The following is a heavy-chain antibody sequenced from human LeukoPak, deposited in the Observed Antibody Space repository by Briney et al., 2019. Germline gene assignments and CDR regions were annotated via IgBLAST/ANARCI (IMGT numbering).Heavy chain of an antibody. D-gene: IGHD3-10*01. V-gene: IGHV4-59*01. CDR1: GGSISSYY. Sequence: SETLSLTCTVSGGSISSYYWSWIRQPPGKGLEWIGYIYYSGSTNYNPSLKSRVTISVDTSKNQFSLKLSSVTAADTAVYYCARDSGTTGEVKFDPWGQGILVTVSS. J-gene: IGHJ5*02. CDR2: IYYSGST. CDR3: ARDSGTTGEVKFDP.